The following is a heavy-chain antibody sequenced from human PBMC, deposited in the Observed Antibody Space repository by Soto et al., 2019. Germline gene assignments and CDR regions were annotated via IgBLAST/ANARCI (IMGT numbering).Heavy chain of an antibody. CDR2: ITDNGGST. Sequence: VGSLRLSCAASGFTFSRDGMSWVRQAPGKGLEWVSLITDNGGSTYYADSVKGRFTISRDNTKNTLFLQMASLRAEDTAVYYCAKDLTWGVRVSVDVWGPGTAVTVS. D-gene: IGHD3-16*01. V-gene: IGHV3-23*01. J-gene: IGHJ6*02. CDR1: GFTFSRDG. CDR3: AKDLTWGVRVSVDV.